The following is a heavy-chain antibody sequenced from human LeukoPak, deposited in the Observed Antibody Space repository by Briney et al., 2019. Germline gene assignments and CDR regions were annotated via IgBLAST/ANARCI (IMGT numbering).Heavy chain of an antibody. V-gene: IGHV3-30*18. J-gene: IGHJ5*02. CDR2: ISYDGTNK. CDR3: AKDQMGFYDGSDYVSPFDP. Sequence: GGSLRLSCAASGFTFSSYAMHWVRQAPGKGLEWVAIISYDGTNKYYADSVKGRFTISRDNSKSTLYLQMNSLRAGDTAVYFCAKDQMGFYDGSDYVSPFDPWGQGTLVTVSS. CDR1: GFTFSSYA. D-gene: IGHD3-22*01.